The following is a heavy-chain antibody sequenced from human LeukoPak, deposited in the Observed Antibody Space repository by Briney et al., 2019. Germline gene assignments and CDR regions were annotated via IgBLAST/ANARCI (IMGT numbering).Heavy chain of an antibody. CDR2: IKSKTDGGTT. CDR1: GFTFSNAW. Sequence: GGSLRLSCAASGFTFSNAWMSWVRQAPGKELEWVGRIKSKTDGGTTDYAAPVKGRFTISRDDSKNTLYLQMNSLKTEDTAVYYCTTADCSSTSCYPPDAFDIWGQGTMVTVSS. D-gene: IGHD2-2*01. J-gene: IGHJ3*02. V-gene: IGHV3-15*01. CDR3: TTADCSSTSCYPPDAFDI.